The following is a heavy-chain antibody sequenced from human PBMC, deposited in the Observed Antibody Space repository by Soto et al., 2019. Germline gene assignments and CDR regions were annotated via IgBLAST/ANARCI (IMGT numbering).Heavy chain of an antibody. J-gene: IGHJ6*02. V-gene: IGHV3-74*01. CDR2: IKSDGSIT. D-gene: IGHD2-21*01. Sequence: PGGSLRLSCAVSGFTFDTYWMNWVRQAPGKGLVWLSGIKSDGSITSYADSVKGRFTISRDNARNTLSLQMNSLRAEDTAVYYCARLSGDQSAFFSYGMDAWGQGTTVTVYS. CDR1: GFTFDTYW. CDR3: ARLSGDQSAFFSYGMDA.